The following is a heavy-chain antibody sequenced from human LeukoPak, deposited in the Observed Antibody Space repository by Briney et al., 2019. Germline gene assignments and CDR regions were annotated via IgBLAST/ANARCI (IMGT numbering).Heavy chain of an antibody. CDR1: GFTFDDYA. Sequence: GGSLRLSCAASGFTFDDYAMHWVRQAPGKGLEWVSGISWNSGSIGYADSVKGRFTISRDNAKNSLYLQTNSLRAEDMALYYCANVRDRSGYGNYYYYGMDVWGQGTTVTVSS. D-gene: IGHD5-12*01. CDR3: ANVRDRSGYGNYYYYGMDV. CDR2: ISWNSGSI. V-gene: IGHV3-9*03. J-gene: IGHJ6*02.